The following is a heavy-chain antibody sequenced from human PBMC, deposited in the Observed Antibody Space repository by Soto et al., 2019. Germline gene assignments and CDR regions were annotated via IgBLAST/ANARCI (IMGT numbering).Heavy chain of an antibody. D-gene: IGHD5-12*01. CDR2: INSDGSST. CDR1: GFTFSSYW. J-gene: IGHJ6*02. CDR3: ASRGSGYDWVYYYYGMDV. V-gene: IGHV3-74*01. Sequence: GSLRLSCAASGFTFSSYWMHWVRQAPGKGLVWVSRINSDGSSTSYADSVKGRFTISRDNAKNTLYLQMNSLRAEDTAVYYCASRGSGYDWVYYYYGMDVWGQGTTVTVSS.